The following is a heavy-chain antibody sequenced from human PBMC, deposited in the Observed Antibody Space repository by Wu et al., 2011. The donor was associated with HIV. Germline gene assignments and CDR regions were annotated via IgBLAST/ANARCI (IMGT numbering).Heavy chain of an antibody. V-gene: IGHV1-69*05. Sequence: QVHLVQSGAEVKKPGASVKVSCKASGYTFTTSGVSWVRQAPGQGLEWMGGIIPIFHRVNYPQKFQGRVAITTDEHKTTAYLDLRRLKSGDSAVYYCVRGDQRGAGDTEDSFDIWAKDSGHRLF. D-gene: IGHD2-2*01. J-gene: IGHJ3*02. CDR2: IIPIFHRV. CDR3: VRGDQRGAGDTEDSFDI. CDR1: GYTFTTSG.